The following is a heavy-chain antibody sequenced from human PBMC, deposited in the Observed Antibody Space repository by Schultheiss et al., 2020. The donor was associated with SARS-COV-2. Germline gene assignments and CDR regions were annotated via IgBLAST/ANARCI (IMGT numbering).Heavy chain of an antibody. D-gene: IGHD3-3*01. Sequence: ASVKVSCKASGYTFTDYFMYWVRQAPGQGLEWVGWSNPSSGDTKYGQQFQGRVTMTRDTSISTAYMELSSLTSDDTAVYFCARDRISIFGEERHYLDFWGQGTLVTVSS. CDR2: SNPSSGDT. J-gene: IGHJ4*02. CDR1: GYTFTDYF. CDR3: ARDRISIFGEERHYLDF. V-gene: IGHV1-2*02.